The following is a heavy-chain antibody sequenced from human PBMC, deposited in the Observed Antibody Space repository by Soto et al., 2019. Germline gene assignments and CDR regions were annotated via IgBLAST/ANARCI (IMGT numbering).Heavy chain of an antibody. D-gene: IGHD3-16*01. CDR1: GFTVSSNY. Sequence: GGSLILSCAASGFTVSSNYMNWVRQAPGKGLEWVSIIYRGGSTNYADSVKGRFTISRDNSKNTLYLQMHSLRAEDTAVYYCAKGGLSRFDPWGQGTLVTVSS. V-gene: IGHV3-66*01. CDR3: AKGGLSRFDP. J-gene: IGHJ5*02. CDR2: IYRGGST.